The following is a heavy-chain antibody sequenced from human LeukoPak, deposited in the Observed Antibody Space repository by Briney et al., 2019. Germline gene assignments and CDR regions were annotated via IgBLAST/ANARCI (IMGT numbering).Heavy chain of an antibody. V-gene: IGHV3-9*01. CDR2: ISWNSGYI. Sequence: GRSLRLSCAASGFTFDDYAMHWVRQAPGKGLEWVSGISWNSGYIGYEDSVKGRFTISRDNSKNTLYLQMNSLRAEDTAVYYCARGGSYLSAFDIWGQGTMVTVSS. D-gene: IGHD1-26*01. CDR3: ARGGSYLSAFDI. CDR1: GFTFDDYA. J-gene: IGHJ3*02.